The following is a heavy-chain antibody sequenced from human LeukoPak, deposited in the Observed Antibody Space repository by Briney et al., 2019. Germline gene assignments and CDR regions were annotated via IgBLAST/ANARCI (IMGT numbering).Heavy chain of an antibody. CDR2: ISTSGST. D-gene: IGHD3-10*01. CDR1: GVSLSSYY. Sequence: PSETLSLTCTVSGVSLSSYYWTWIRQPAGKGLEWIGRISTSGSTNCNPSLKSRVTMSVDTSKNQFSLKLSSVTAADTALHYCARDDLVRGGNNWFDPWGQGALVTVSS. V-gene: IGHV4-4*07. J-gene: IGHJ5*02. CDR3: ARDDLVRGGNNWFDP.